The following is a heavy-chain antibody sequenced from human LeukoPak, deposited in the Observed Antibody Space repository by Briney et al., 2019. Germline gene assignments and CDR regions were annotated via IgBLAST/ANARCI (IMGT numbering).Heavy chain of an antibody. CDR2: ISGSGNGT. CDR3: ARESFAARWD. D-gene: IGHD6-6*01. CDR1: GFTFSSYV. V-gene: IGHV3-23*01. J-gene: IGHJ4*02. Sequence: PGGSLRLSCAASGFTFSSYVLSWVRQAPGKGLEWVSGISGSGNGTYYADSVKGRFTISRDNTKNTLYLQMYSLRAEDTAVYYCARESFAARWDWGQGTLVTVSS.